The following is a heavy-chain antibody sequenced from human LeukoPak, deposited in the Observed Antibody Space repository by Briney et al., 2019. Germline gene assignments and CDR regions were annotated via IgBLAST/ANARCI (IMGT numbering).Heavy chain of an antibody. J-gene: IGHJ4*02. CDR1: GFTFSSYS. CDR3: ARSYDILTGYSNFDY. D-gene: IGHD3-9*01. Sequence: GGSLRLSCAASGFTFSSYSMNWVRQAPGKGLEWVSSISSSSSYIYYADSVKGRFTISRDNAKNSLYLQMNSLRAEDTAVYYCARSYDILTGYSNFDYWGQRTLDTVSS. CDR2: ISSSSSYI. V-gene: IGHV3-21*01.